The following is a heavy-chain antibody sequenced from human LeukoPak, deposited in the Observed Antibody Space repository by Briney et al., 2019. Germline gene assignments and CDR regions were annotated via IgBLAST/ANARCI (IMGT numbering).Heavy chain of an antibody. Sequence: GASVKVSCKASGGTFSGYAISWVRQAPGQGLEWMGRIIPILGIANYAQKFQGRVTITADKSTSTAYMELSSLRSEDTAVYYCARDAGLGERTLGYWGQGTLVTVSS. V-gene: IGHV1-69*04. CDR2: IIPILGIA. D-gene: IGHD3-16*01. CDR3: ARDAGLGERTLGY. J-gene: IGHJ4*02. CDR1: GGTFSGYA.